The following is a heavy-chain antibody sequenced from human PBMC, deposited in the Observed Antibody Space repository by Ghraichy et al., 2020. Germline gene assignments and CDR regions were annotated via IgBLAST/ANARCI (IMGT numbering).Heavy chain of an antibody. CDR1: GGSFSGYY. CDR3: ASLVVATFRY. V-gene: IGHV4-34*01. D-gene: IGHD5-12*01. CDR2: INHSGST. Sequence: SETLSLTCAVYGGSFSGYYWSWIRQPPGKGLEWIGEINHSGSTNYNPSLKSRVTISVDTSKNQFSLKLSSVTAADTAVYYCASLVVATFRYWGQGTLVTVSS. J-gene: IGHJ4*02.